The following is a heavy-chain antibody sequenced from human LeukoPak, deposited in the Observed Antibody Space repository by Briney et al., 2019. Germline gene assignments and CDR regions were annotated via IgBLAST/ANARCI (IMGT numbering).Heavy chain of an antibody. CDR2: ISSNGATT. Sequence: GGSLRLSCSASGFTFNRFYLHWVRQAPGKGLEFVSHISSNGATTYYADSVKGRFTISRDNSKNTLYLQMSSLRADDTAVYYCVKDRSIAAPNNDFFDSWGQGALVTVSS. CDR1: GFTFNRFY. D-gene: IGHD6-6*01. J-gene: IGHJ4*02. V-gene: IGHV3-64D*06. CDR3: VKDRSIAAPNNDFFDS.